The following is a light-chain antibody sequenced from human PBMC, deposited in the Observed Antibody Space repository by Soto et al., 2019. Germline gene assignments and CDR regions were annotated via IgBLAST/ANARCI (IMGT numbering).Light chain of an antibody. CDR1: PSVSNS. J-gene: IGKJ4*01. CDR2: DSS. CDR3: QQRNKWPPVT. V-gene: IGKV3-11*01. Sequence: ESVLTQSPATLSLSPGERATLSCRASPSVSNSLAWYQHKPGQAPSLLIYDSSNRYTGVPTRFSGIGSGTDFTLTIRSLEPKDFAVYDCQQRNKWPPVTFGGGTRVEIK.